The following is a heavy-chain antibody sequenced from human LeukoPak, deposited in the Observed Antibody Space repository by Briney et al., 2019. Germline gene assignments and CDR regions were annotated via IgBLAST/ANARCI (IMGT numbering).Heavy chain of an antibody. Sequence: PSETLSLTCTVSGGSISSYYWSWIRQPPGKGLGWIGYIYYSGSTNYNPSLKSRVTISVDTSKNQFSLKLSSVTAADTAVYYCARSPSGYSDYWGQGTLVTVSP. D-gene: IGHD3-3*01. CDR1: GGSISSYY. CDR2: IYYSGST. V-gene: IGHV4-59*01. CDR3: ARSPSGYSDY. J-gene: IGHJ4*02.